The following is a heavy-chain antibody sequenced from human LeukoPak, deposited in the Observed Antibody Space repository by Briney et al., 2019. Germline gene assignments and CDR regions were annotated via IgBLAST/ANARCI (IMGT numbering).Heavy chain of an antibody. CDR3: AKDGGSDPDSFDI. Sequence: PGGSLRLSCAASGFTFNSYSMHWVRQAPGKGLEWVTAISDDETYKFYADSVKGRFTISRDNSKNTLYLQMNSLRAEDTAVYYCAKDGGSDPDSFDIWGQGTMVTVSS. CDR1: GFTFNSYS. D-gene: IGHD2-15*01. CDR2: ISDDETYK. J-gene: IGHJ3*02. V-gene: IGHV3-30-3*01.